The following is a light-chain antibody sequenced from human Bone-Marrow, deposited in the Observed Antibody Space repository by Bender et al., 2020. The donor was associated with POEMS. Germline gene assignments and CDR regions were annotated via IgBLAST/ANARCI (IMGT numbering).Light chain of an antibody. CDR3: CSYAGSSTYV. Sequence: QSALTQPASVSGSPGQSIIISCTGTYSDIGSYKFVSWYQQHPGKAPKLMIYEGTKRPSGVPDRFSGSKSGTSASLTISGLQAEDEANYYCCSYAGSSTYVFGTGTKVTVL. CDR2: EGT. CDR1: YSDIGSYKF. J-gene: IGLJ1*01. V-gene: IGLV2-23*01.